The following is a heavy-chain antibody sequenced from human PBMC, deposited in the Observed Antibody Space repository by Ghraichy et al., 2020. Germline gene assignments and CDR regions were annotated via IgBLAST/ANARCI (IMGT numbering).Heavy chain of an antibody. CDR1: GFTFSTYG. CDR2: ISYDGSAQ. J-gene: IGHJ2*01. CDR3: AKEGFSRVSDWHFDL. V-gene: IGHV3-30*18. Sequence: GSLRLSCAASGFTFSTYGMHWVRQAPGKGLEWVAVISYDGSAQYFADSVRGRSTISRDNSKNTLYLQMNSLRPEDTAVYYCAKEGFSRVSDWHFDLWGRGTLVTVSS. D-gene: IGHD1-26*01.